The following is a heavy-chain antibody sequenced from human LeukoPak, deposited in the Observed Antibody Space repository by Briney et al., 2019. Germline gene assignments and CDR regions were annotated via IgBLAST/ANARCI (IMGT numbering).Heavy chain of an antibody. V-gene: IGHV3-7*01. D-gene: IGHD3-9*01. Sequence: PGGSLRLSCAASGFTFSSYWMSWVRQAPGKGLEWVANIKQDGSEKYYVDSVKGRFTISRDNSKNTLYLQMNSLRAEDTAVYYCAREGYYDILTGYSHPNAFDIWGQGTMVTVSS. CDR2: IKQDGSEK. CDR1: GFTFSSYW. CDR3: AREGYYDILTGYSHPNAFDI. J-gene: IGHJ3*02.